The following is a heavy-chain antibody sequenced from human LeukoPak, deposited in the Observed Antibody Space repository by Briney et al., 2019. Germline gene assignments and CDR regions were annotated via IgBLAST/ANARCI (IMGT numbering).Heavy chain of an antibody. V-gene: IGHV4-61*01. D-gene: IGHD2-2*01. J-gene: IGHJ4*02. CDR1: GGTVSSGSYY. Sequence: PSETLSLTCTVAGGTVSSGSYYWSWIRQPPGKGLEWIGYIYYSGSTNYNPSLKSRVTISVDTSKNQFSLKLSSVTAADTAVYYCARETHPEDCSSTSCYVFDYWGQGTLVTVSS. CDR2: IYYSGST. CDR3: ARETHPEDCSSTSCYVFDY.